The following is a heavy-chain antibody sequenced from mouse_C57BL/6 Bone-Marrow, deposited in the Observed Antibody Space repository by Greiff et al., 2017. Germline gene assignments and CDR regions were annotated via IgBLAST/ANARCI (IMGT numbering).Heavy chain of an antibody. V-gene: IGHV1-50*01. J-gene: IGHJ2*01. D-gene: IGHD2-1*01. CDR1: GYTFTSYW. CDR2: IAPSDSYT. Sequence: VQLQQPGAELVKPGASVKLSCKASGYTFTSYWMQWVKQRPGQGLEWIGEIAPSDSYTNYNQKFKGKATLTVDTSSSTAYMQLSSLTSADSAVYYCARGGLLCDFDYWGQGTTLTVSS. CDR3: ARGGLLCDFDY.